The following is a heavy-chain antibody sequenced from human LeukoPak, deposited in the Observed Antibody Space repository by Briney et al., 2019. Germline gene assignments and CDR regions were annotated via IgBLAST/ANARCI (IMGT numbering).Heavy chain of an antibody. CDR3: ARSKRRITMIGDAFDI. Sequence: ASVKVSCKASGYTFTSYGISWVRQAPGQGLEWMGWISAYNGNTNYAQKLQGRVTMTTDTSTSTAYMELRSLRSDDTAVYYCARSKRRITMIGDAFDIWGQGTMVTVSS. CDR2: ISAYNGNT. J-gene: IGHJ3*02. V-gene: IGHV1-18*01. CDR1: GYTFTSYG. D-gene: IGHD3-22*01.